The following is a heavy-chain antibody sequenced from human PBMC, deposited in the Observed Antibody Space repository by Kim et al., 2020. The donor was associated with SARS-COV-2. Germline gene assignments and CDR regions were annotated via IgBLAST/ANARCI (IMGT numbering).Heavy chain of an antibody. CDR2: SYI. V-gene: IGHV3-21*01. J-gene: IGHJ4*02. D-gene: IGHD5-18*01. Sequence: SYIYYADSVKGRFTISRDNAKNSLYLQMNSLRAEDTAVYYCARESHSSSVWGQGTLVTVSS. CDR3: ARESHSSSV.